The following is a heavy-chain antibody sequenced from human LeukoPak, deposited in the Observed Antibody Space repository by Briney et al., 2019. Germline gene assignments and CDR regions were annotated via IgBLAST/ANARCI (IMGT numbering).Heavy chain of an antibody. J-gene: IGHJ2*01. CDR1: GFTFSSYG. D-gene: IGHD5-12*01. CDR2: ICYDGSKK. CDR3: ARDRSISGSYIYL. V-gene: IGHV3-33*01. Sequence: PGGSLRLSCAASGFTFSSYGMHWVRQAPGKGVEWVAVICYDGSKKYYPDSVQPRFTISRDNSKNTLYLQVNSLRAEDTAVYYCARDRSISGSYIYLWGRGTLVTLSS.